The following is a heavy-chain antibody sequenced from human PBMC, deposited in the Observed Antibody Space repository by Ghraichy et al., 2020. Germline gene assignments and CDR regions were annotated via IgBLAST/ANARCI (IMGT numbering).Heavy chain of an antibody. J-gene: IGHJ3*02. CDR2: IIPILGIA. CDR3: ARAGSSTHESFDI. CDR1: GGTFSSYT. Sequence: SVKVSCKASGGTFSSYTISWVRQAPGQGLEWMGRIIPILGIANYAQKFQGRVTITADKSTSTAYMELSSLRSEDTAVYYCARAGSSTHESFDIWGQGTMVTVSS. V-gene: IGHV1-69*02.